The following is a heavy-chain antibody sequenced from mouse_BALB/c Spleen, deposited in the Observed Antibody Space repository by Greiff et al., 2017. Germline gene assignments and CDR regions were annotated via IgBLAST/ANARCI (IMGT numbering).Heavy chain of an antibody. J-gene: IGHJ2*01. CDR3: TGLGRFDY. CDR1: GFNIKDYY. CDR2: IDPENGDT. V-gene: IGHV14-4*02. Sequence: VQLQQSGAELVRSGASVKLSCTASGFNIKDYYMHWVKQRPEQGLEWIGWIDPENGDTEYAPKFQGKATMTADTSSNTAYLQLSSLTSEDTAVYYCTGLGRFDYWGQGTTLTVSS. D-gene: IGHD4-1*01.